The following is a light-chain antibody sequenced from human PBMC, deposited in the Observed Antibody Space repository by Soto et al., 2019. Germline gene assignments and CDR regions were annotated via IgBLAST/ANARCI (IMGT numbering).Light chain of an antibody. CDR2: AAS. CDR3: LQDYNYPRT. CDR1: QGIRND. V-gene: IGKV1-6*01. Sequence: AIQMTQSPSSLSASVGDRVTITCRASQGIRNDLGWYQQKPGKAPNLLIYAASNLESGVPSRFSGSGSGTDFTLTISSLQPEDFATYYGLQDYNYPRTFGQGTKVEIK. J-gene: IGKJ1*01.